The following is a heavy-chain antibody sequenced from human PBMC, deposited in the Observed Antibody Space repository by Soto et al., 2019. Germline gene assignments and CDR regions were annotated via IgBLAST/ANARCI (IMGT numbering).Heavy chain of an antibody. CDR1: GGSFSSNA. CDR3: ASRERVDAFDI. V-gene: IGHV1-69*01. D-gene: IGHD1-26*01. J-gene: IGHJ3*02. Sequence: QVQLVQSGAEVKKPGSSVKVSCKASGGSFSSNAISWVRQVPGQGLEWMGGIIPILGSANYAQKFQDRLTITADGSTTTTYMELNSLRSEDAAVYYCASRERVDAFDIWGQGTLVTVSS. CDR2: IIPILGSA.